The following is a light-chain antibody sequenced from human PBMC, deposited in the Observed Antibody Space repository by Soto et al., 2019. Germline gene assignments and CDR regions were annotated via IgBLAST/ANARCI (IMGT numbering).Light chain of an antibody. CDR2: GAS. CDR3: QQYGSSHRT. Sequence: EIVLTQSPGTLSLSPGERATLSCRASQSVSSSYLAWYQQKPGQAPRLLIYGASSRATDIPDRFSGSGPGTDFTPGISGLEPEDFAEYYCQQYGSSHRTFGEGTKVDIK. J-gene: IGKJ1*01. CDR1: QSVSSSY. V-gene: IGKV3-20*01.